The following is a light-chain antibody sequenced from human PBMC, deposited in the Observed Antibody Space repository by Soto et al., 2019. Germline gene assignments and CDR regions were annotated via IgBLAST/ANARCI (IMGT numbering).Light chain of an antibody. CDR2: DAS. J-gene: IGKJ4*01. CDR1: QSVSGS. Sequence: EIVLTQSPAILSLSPGEKATLSCRASQSVSGSLGWYQQKPGQAPRLLIYDASNRATGIPARFSGSGSGTDFTLTISSLEPEDFALYYCQHRANWPLTFGGGTKVDIK. CDR3: QHRANWPLT. V-gene: IGKV3-11*01.